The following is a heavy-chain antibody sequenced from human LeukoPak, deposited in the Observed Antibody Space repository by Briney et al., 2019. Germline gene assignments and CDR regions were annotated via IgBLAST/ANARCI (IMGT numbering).Heavy chain of an antibody. D-gene: IGHD5-18*01. CDR1: GGSISSYY. CDR2: IYYSGST. J-gene: IGHJ4*02. V-gene: IGHV4-59*12. Sequence: SETLSLTCTVSGGSISSYYWSWIRQPPGKGLEWIGYIYYSGSTNYNPSLKSRVTISVDTSKNQFSLKLSSVTAADTAVYYCAIGRTAMVTFWGQGTLVTVSS. CDR3: AIGRTAMVTF.